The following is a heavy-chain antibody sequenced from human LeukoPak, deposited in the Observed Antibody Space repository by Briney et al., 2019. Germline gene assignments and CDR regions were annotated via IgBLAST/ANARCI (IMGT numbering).Heavy chain of an antibody. J-gene: IGHJ2*01. CDR2: IYYSGST. CDR1: GGSISSSSYY. V-gene: IGHV4-39*07. CDR3: ARITITMIVVVYWYFDL. D-gene: IGHD3-22*01. Sequence: PSETLSLTCTVSGGSISSSSYYWGWIRQPPGKGLEWIGSIYYSGSTYYNPSLKSRVTISVDTSKNQFSLKLSSVTAADTAVYYCARITITMIVVVYWYFDLWGRGTLVTVSS.